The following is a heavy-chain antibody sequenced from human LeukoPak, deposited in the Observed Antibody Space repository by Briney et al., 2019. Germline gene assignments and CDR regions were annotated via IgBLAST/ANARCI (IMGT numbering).Heavy chain of an antibody. J-gene: IGHJ4*02. CDR1: GFTFSSNW. CDR3: GRQTDYGEFDH. D-gene: IGHD4-17*01. V-gene: IGHV3-7*01. CDR2: IKQDGSEK. Sequence: GGSLRLSCVASGFTFSSNWMGWVRQAPGKGLEWVANIKQDGSEKYYVDSVKGRFTISRDNAKNSLYLQMNSLRAEDTAVYYCGRQTDYGEFDHWGQGTLVTVSS.